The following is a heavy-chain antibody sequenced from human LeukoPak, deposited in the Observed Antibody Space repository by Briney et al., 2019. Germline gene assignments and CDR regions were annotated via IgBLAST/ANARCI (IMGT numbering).Heavy chain of an antibody. CDR1: GDSVSTNSAT. D-gene: IGHD3-22*01. CDR3: AREVRNYYDSSGAYYYYGMDV. Sequence: SQTLSLTCAISGDSVSTNSATWTWLRQSPSRGLEWLGRTYYRSKWYNDYAVSVKSRITINPDTSKNQFSLQLNSVTPEDTAVYYCAREVRNYYDSSGAYYYYGMDVWGQGTTVTVSS. J-gene: IGHJ6*01. V-gene: IGHV6-1*01. CDR2: TYYRSKWYN.